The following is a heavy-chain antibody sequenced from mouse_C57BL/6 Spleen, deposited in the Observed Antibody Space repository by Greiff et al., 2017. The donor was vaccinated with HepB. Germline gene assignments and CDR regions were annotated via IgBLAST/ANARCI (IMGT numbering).Heavy chain of an antibody. V-gene: IGHV1-72*01. CDR1: GYTFTSYW. D-gene: IGHD1-1*01. CDR3: ARDLLLRYYAMDY. Sequence: QVQLKQPGAELVKPGASVKLSCKASGYTFTSYWMHWVKQRPGRGLEWIGRIDPNSGGTKYNEKFKSKATLTVDKPSSTAYMQLSSLTSEDSAVYYCARDLLLRYYAMDYWGQGTSVTVSS. J-gene: IGHJ4*01. CDR2: IDPNSGGT.